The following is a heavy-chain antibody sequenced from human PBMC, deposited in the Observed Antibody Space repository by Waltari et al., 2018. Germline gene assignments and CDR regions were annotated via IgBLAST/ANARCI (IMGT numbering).Heavy chain of an antibody. CDR3: ARPLVVVPAAMEFDP. Sequence: QVQLQESGPGLVKPSETLSLTCAVSGYSISSGYYWGWIRQPPGKGLEWIGSIYHSGSTYYNPSLKSRVTISVVTSKNQFSLKLSSVTAADTAVYYCARPLVVVPAAMEFDPWGQGTLVTVSS. D-gene: IGHD2-2*01. CDR1: GYSISSGYY. J-gene: IGHJ5*02. V-gene: IGHV4-38-2*01. CDR2: IYHSGST.